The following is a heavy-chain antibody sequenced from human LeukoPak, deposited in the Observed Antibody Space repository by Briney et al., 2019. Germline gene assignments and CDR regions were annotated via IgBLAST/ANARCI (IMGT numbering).Heavy chain of an antibody. Sequence: SGTLSLTCTVSGGSISTYYWSWIRQPPGKGLEWIGYIYYSGSTNYNPSLKSRVTMSVDTSKNQLSLKLRSVTAADTAIYYCARDAPSSSHFDYWGQGTLVTVSS. CDR2: IYYSGST. CDR3: ARDAPSSSHFDY. D-gene: IGHD6-19*01. V-gene: IGHV4-59*01. J-gene: IGHJ4*02. CDR1: GGSISTYY.